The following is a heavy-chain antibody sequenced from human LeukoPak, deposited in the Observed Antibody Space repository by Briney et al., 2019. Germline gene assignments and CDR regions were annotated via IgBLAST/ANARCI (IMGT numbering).Heavy chain of an antibody. CDR1: GFTFSSYW. CDR3: AKMKGHPLPKYYMDV. V-gene: IGHV3-23*01. J-gene: IGHJ6*01. CDR2: ISGSGDNT. Sequence: GGSLRLSCAASGFTFSSYWMHWVRQAPGKGLVWVSGISGSGDNTLYADSVKGRFTISRDNSKNTLYLEMNSLRAEDTAIYYCAKMKGHPLPKYYMDVWGQGTTVTVPS. D-gene: IGHD1-26*01.